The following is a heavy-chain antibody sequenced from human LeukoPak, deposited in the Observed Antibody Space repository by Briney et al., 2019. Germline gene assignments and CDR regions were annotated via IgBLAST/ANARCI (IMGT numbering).Heavy chain of an antibody. CDR2: ISYDGSNK. CDR1: GFTFSSYA. V-gene: IGHV3-30*01. D-gene: IGHD1-26*01. Sequence: GGSLRLSCAASGFTFSSYAMHWVRQAPGKGLGWGAVISYDGSNKYYAVSVKRRFRISRDNSKNTLYLQMNSRRAEDTAVYSCARGWVGATVNHMDVWGKGTTDTVSS. CDR3: ARGWVGATVNHMDV. J-gene: IGHJ6*03.